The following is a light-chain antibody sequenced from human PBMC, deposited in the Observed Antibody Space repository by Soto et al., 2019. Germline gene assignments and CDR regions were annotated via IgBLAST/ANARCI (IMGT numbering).Light chain of an antibody. J-gene: IGLJ2*01. V-gene: IGLV2-8*01. CDR3: SSYPGSSVV. CDR1: SSDVGGYNY. Sequence: QSALTQPPSASGSPGQSVTISCTGTSSDVGGYNYVSWYQQHPGKAPKLMIYEVSKRPSGVPDRFSGSKSGNTASLTVSGLHAEDEADYYCSSYPGSSVVFGGGTKLTVL. CDR2: EVS.